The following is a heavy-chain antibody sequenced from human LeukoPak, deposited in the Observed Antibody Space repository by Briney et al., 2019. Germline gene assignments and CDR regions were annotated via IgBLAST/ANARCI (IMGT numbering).Heavy chain of an antibody. CDR2: MQYDGSQI. J-gene: IGHJ4*02. CDR1: GLACSSYG. D-gene: IGHD6-13*01. Sequence: GGSLRLSCTASGLACSSYGMHWARQAPGKGLEWVAFMQYDGSQIYYVDSVKGRFTISRDNSKNALYLQMNSLRPEDTAIYYCAGKAAAFYFDYWGQGTLVTVSS. CDR3: AGKAAAFYFDY. V-gene: IGHV3-30*02.